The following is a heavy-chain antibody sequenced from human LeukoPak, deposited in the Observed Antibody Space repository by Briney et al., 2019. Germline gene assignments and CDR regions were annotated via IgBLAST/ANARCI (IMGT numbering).Heavy chain of an antibody. CDR3: ARAFYSGSRPSGAFDI. D-gene: IGHD1-26*01. V-gene: IGHV3-33*01. CDR2: IWYDGSNK. CDR1: GFTFSSYG. Sequence: GRSLRLSCAASGFTFSSYGMHWVRQAPGKGLEWVAVIWYDGSNKYYADSVKGRFTISRDNSKNTLYLQMNSLRAEDTAVYYCARAFYSGSRPSGAFDIWGQGTMVTVSS. J-gene: IGHJ3*02.